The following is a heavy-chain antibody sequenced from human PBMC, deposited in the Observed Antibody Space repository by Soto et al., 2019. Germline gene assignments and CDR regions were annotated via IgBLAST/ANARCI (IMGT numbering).Heavy chain of an antibody. CDR2: IYPTDSDT. CDR1: GYSFTHYW. V-gene: IGHV5-51*01. Sequence: EVQLAQSGAEAKEPGESLKISCEGSGYSFTHYWIAWLRQMPGKGLEWMGIIYPTDSDTKYSPYFQGQVTISVDKSNCTAYLQRNSQKASDSAMYYCAGPRDSGYVGDFAYWGQGPLVTVSS. CDR3: AGPRDSGYVGDFAY. D-gene: IGHD5-12*01. J-gene: IGHJ4*02.